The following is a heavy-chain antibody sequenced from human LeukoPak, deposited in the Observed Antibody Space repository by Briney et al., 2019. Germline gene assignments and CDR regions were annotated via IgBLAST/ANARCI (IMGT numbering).Heavy chain of an antibody. CDR1: GFTFSSYA. J-gene: IGHJ6*03. Sequence: GGSLRLSCAASGFTFSSYAMHWVRQAPGKGLEWVAVISYDGSNKYYADSVKGRFTISRDNSKNTLYLQMNSLRAEDTAVYYCARGTELRFLEWLSKYYYYYYMDVWGKGTTVTVSS. V-gene: IGHV3-30*04. CDR3: ARGTELRFLEWLSKYYYYYYMDV. D-gene: IGHD3-3*01. CDR2: ISYDGSNK.